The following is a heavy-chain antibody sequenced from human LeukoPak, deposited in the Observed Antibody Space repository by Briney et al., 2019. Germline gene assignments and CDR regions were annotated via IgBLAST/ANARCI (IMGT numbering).Heavy chain of an antibody. CDR3: ARHSGYSYGYAYYYYYMDV. D-gene: IGHD5-18*01. J-gene: IGHJ6*03. V-gene: IGHV4-39*01. CDR1: GGSISSSSYY. Sequence: ESLSLTCTVSGGSISSSSYYWGWIRQPPGKGLEWIGRIYFRGSTYYNPSLKSRVTISVDPSKNQFSLKLSSVTAADTAVYYCARHSGYSYGYAYYYYYMDVWGKGTTVTVS. CDR2: IYFRGST.